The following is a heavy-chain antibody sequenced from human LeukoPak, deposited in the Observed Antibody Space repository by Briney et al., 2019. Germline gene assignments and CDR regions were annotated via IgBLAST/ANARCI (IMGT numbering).Heavy chain of an antibody. V-gene: IGHV4-39*07. J-gene: IGHJ3*02. CDR3: ASTRSSGRPGPDAFDI. D-gene: IGHD3-22*01. CDR1: GGSISSGGYY. CDR2: IYYSGST. Sequence: SETLSLTCTVSGGSISSGGYYWSWIRQPPGKGLEWIGSIYYSGSTYYNPSLKSRVTISVDTSKNQFSLKLSSVTAADTAVYYCASTRSSGRPGPDAFDIWGQGTMVTVSS.